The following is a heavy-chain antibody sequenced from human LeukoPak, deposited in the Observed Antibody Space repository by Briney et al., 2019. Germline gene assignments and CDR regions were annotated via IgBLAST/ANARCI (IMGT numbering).Heavy chain of an antibody. CDR1: GFTFSSYA. CDR2: ISYDGSNK. CDR3: ARALSSSSGY. V-gene: IGHV3-30-3*01. Sequence: PGGSLRLSCAASGFTFSSYAMHWVRQAPGKGLEWVAVISYDGSNKYYADSVKGRFTISRDNSKNTLYLQMNSLRAEDTAVYYCARALSSSSGYWGQGTLVTVSS. J-gene: IGHJ4*02. D-gene: IGHD6-6*01.